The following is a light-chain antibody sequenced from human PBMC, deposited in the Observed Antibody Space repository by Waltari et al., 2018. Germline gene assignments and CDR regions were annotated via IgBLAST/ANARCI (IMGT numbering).Light chain of an antibody. Sequence: QSALTQPASVSGSPGQSITISCTGTSSDVGTYNLVSWYQQHPGKGPQLMIYEVTKRPSGVSNLFSGSKSGNTASLTISGLQAEDEAEYYCCSYAGSKFYVFGTGTKVTVL. J-gene: IGLJ1*01. V-gene: IGLV2-23*02. CDR3: CSYAGSKFYV. CDR1: SSDVGTYNL. CDR2: EVT.